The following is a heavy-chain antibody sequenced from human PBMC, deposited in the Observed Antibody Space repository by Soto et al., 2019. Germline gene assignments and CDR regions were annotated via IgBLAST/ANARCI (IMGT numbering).Heavy chain of an antibody. Sequence: GGSLRLSCTASGFTFGDYAMSWVRQAPGKGLEWGGFIRSKAYGWTTEYAASVKGRFTISRDDSKSIAYLQMNSLKTEDTAVYYCTRLVAAALGWFDPWGQGTLVTVSS. J-gene: IGHJ5*02. CDR1: GFTFGDYA. CDR2: IRSKAYGWTT. CDR3: TRLVAAALGWFDP. D-gene: IGHD6-13*01. V-gene: IGHV3-49*04.